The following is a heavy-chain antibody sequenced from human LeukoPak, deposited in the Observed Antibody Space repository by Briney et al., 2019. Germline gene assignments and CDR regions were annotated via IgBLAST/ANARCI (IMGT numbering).Heavy chain of an antibody. J-gene: IGHJ4*02. CDR3: AKDTSGWTQGPFDY. V-gene: IGHV3-23*01. Sequence: GGSLRLSCSTSGFIFSRYWMSWVRQAPGKGLEWVSAISGSGGSTYYADSVKGRFTISRDNSKNTLYLQMNSLRAEDTAVYYCAKDTSGWTQGPFDYWGQGTLVTVSS. D-gene: IGHD6-19*01. CDR2: ISGSGGST. CDR1: GFIFSRYW.